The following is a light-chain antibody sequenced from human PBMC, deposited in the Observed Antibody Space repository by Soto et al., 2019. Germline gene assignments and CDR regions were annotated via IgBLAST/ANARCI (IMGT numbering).Light chain of an antibody. CDR2: RVS. V-gene: IGKV3-20*01. J-gene: IGKJ4*01. CDR1: QSVSNRY. Sequence: EVVLTQSPGTLSLSPGEGATLSCRASQSVSNRYFAWYQQKPGQAPRLLIYRVSSRATGIPDRFSGSGSGADFTLTISRLEPEDFAVYYCQQYGNVPLTSGGGTKVDIK. CDR3: QQYGNVPLT.